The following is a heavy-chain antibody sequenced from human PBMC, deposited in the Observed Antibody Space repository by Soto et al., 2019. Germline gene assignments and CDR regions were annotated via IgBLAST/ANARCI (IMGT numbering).Heavy chain of an antibody. CDR3: ERRGYRGYYYYGMDV. CDR1: GGSISSCGYY. CDR2: IYYSGST. Sequence: SETLSLTCTVSGGSISSCGYYWSWIRQHPGKGLEWIGYIYYSGSTYYNPSLKSRVTISVDTSKNQFSLKLSSVTAADTAVYYCERRGYRGYYYYGMDVSGQGTKVT. J-gene: IGHJ6*01. D-gene: IGHD1-1*01. V-gene: IGHV4-31*03.